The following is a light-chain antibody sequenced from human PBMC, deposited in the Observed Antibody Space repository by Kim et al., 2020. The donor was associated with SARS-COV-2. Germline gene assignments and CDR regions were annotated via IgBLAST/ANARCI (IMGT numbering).Light chain of an antibody. Sequence: QSVLTQPPSASGTPGQRVTISCSGSRSNIGSNTVNWYQQVPGTAPKLLIYTNNERPSGVPDRLSGSKSGTSASLAISGLQSEDEANYYCASWDDSLKGWVFGGGTKLTVL. CDR3: ASWDDSLKGWV. CDR1: RSNIGSNT. J-gene: IGLJ3*02. V-gene: IGLV1-44*01. CDR2: TNN.